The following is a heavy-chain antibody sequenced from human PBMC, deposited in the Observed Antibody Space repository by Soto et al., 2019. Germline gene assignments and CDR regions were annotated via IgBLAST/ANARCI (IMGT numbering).Heavy chain of an antibody. CDR2: IYPGGVNI. D-gene: IGHD6-19*01. CDR3: AIKPGPGCY. Sequence: GASVKVSCKAIGYSFISHYMHWVRQAPGQGLEWMGTIYPGGVNIAYAQKFKGRVTMTKNTLYLQMNSLRAEDTAVYYCAIKPGPGCYWGQGTLVTVSS. V-gene: IGHV1-46*01. J-gene: IGHJ4*02. CDR1: GYSFISHY.